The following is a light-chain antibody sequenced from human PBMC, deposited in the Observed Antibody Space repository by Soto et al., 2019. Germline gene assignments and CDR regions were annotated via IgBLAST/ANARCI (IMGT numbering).Light chain of an antibody. CDR3: AAWDDSLSGSYV. Sequence: QSVLTQPPSASGTPGQRVTISCSGSSSNIGSNYVYWYQQLPGTAPELLIYRNNQRPSGVPDRFSGSKSGTSASLAISGLRSEDEADYYCAAWDDSLSGSYVFGTGTKVTVL. J-gene: IGLJ1*01. CDR2: RNN. CDR1: SSNIGSNY. V-gene: IGLV1-47*01.